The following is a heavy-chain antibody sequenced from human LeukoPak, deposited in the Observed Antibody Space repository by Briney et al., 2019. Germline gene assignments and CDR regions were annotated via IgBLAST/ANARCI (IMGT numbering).Heavy chain of an antibody. Sequence: PGGSLRLSCAASGFTFSSYSMNWVRQAPGKGLEWVSYISSSSSTIYYADSVKGRFTISRDNAKNSLYLQMNSLRAEDTAVYYCAKGLRSGSPDYWGQGTLVTVSS. CDR2: ISSSSSTI. J-gene: IGHJ4*02. CDR1: GFTFSSYS. CDR3: AKGLRSGSPDY. D-gene: IGHD1-26*01. V-gene: IGHV3-48*04.